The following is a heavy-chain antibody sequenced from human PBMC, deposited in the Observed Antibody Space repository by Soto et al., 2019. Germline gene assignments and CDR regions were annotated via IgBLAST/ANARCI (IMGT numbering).Heavy chain of an antibody. CDR2: IRRSGKRT. Sequence: GGSLRLSCAASGFTFSSYAMSWVRQAPGKGLEWVSAIRRSGKRTYSAKIEKGRFTISRDNAKNALYLQMNSLRAEDTAVYYCAKDAVLLWFGDLFSAFDYRGQGTMVTVAS. D-gene: IGHD3-10*01. J-gene: IGHJ4*01. CDR1: GFTFSSYA. CDR3: AKDAVLLWFGDLFSAFDY. V-gene: IGHV3-23*01.